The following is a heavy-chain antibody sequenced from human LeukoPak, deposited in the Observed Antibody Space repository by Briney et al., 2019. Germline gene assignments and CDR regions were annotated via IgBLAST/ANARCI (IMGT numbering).Heavy chain of an antibody. CDR2: IYYSGST. V-gene: IGHV4-59*12. J-gene: IGHJ5*02. D-gene: IGHD1-20*01. CDR1: GGSISSYY. CDR3: ARANWNGWFDP. Sequence: SEALSLTCTVSGGSISSYYWSWIRQPPGKGLEWIGYIYYSGSTNYNPSLKSRVTISVDTSKNQFSLKLSSVTAADTAVYYCARANWNGWFDPWGQGTLVTVSS.